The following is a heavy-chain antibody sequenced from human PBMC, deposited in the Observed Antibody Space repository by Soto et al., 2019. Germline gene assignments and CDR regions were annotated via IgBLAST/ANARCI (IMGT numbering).Heavy chain of an antibody. V-gene: IGHV1-18*01. CDR2: ISAYNGNT. D-gene: IGHD3-22*01. J-gene: IGHJ4*02. Sequence: ASVKVSCKAXGYTFTSYGISSVRHAHGQWREWMGWISAYNGNTNYAQKLQGRVTMTTDTSTSTAYMELRSLRSDDTAVYYCARTRNYYDSSAPSSLYDYWGQGTLVTVSS. CDR1: GYTFTSYG. CDR3: ARTRNYYDSSAPSSLYDY.